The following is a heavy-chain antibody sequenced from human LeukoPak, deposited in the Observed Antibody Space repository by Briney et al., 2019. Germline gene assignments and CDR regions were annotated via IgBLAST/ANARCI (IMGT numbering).Heavy chain of an antibody. J-gene: IGHJ4*02. CDR3: ARALYSSGWSPQRPFDY. V-gene: IGHV3-48*03. CDR2: ISSSGSTI. Sequence: GGSLRLSCAASGFTFSSYEMNWVRQAPGKGLEWVSYISSSGSTIYYADSVKGRFTISRDNAKNSLYLQMNSLRAEDTGVYYCARALYSSGWSPQRPFDYWGQGTLVTVSS. D-gene: IGHD6-19*01. CDR1: GFTFSSYE.